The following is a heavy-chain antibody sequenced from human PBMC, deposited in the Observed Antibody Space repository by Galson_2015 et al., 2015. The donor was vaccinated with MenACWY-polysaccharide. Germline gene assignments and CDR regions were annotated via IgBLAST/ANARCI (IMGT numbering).Heavy chain of an antibody. CDR2: INTGSGNT. V-gene: IGHV1-3*04. Sequence: SVKVSCKASGYSFTKYVMYWLRQAPGQRLEYMGWINTGSGNTKVSQKFQDRVTITGDTSTNSVFLELSSLKSGDTAVYYCARDYAALSVVVLPGFYFDPWGQGTLVTVSS. D-gene: IGHD2-2*01. CDR1: GYSFTKYV. J-gene: IGHJ5*02. CDR3: ARDYAALSVVVLPGFYFDP.